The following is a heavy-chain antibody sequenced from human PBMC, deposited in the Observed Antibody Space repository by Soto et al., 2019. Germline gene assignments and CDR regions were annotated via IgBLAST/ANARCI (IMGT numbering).Heavy chain of an antibody. V-gene: IGHV3-30*18. CDR1: GFTFSNYA. J-gene: IGHJ4*02. CDR3: AKDKGVFNWATSYFDY. Sequence: QVQLVESGGGVVQPGRSLRLSCAASGFTFSNYAMHWVRQAPGKGLAWVALTSYDGNNEYYTDSVKGRFTISRDNSKNTLFLQMNSPRPEDTAVYYCAKDKGVFNWATSYFDYWGQGALVTVSS. D-gene: IGHD1-1*01. CDR2: TSYDGNNE.